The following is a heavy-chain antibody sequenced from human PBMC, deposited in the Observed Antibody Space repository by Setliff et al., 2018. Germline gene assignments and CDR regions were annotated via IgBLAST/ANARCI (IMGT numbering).Heavy chain of an antibody. CDR3: ARQNDFWSGQDFDY. Sequence: HPGGSLRLSCAASGFTFSSYSMNWVRQAPGKGLEWVSYISSSSSTIYYADSVKGRFTISRDNAKNSLYLQMNSLRAEDTAVYYCARQNDFWSGQDFDYWGQGTLVTVSS. J-gene: IGHJ4*02. V-gene: IGHV3-48*01. CDR2: ISSSSSTI. D-gene: IGHD3-3*01. CDR1: GFTFSSYS.